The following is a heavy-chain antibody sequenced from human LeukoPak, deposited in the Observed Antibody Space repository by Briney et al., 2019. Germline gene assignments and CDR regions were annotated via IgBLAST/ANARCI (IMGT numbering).Heavy chain of an antibody. CDR3: VKGGSTNFYYGDV. Sequence: NASETLSLTCSVSGGSMTNLYWTWIRQPPGKGLEWIGDIYDSGSTRYNTSLESRVTISVDTSKNQFSLKLSSVTAADTAVYYCVKGGSTNFYYGDVWGQGTTVTVSS. J-gene: IGHJ6*02. CDR1: GGSMTNLY. D-gene: IGHD2/OR15-2a*01. CDR2: IYDSGST. V-gene: IGHV4-59*01.